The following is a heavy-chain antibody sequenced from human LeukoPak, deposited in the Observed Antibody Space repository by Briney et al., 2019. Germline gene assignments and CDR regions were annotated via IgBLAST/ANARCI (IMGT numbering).Heavy chain of an antibody. Sequence: ASVKVSCKASGYTFTSYGISWVRQAPGQGLERMGWISAYNGNTNYAQKLQGRVTMTTDTSTSTAYMELRSLRSDDTAVYYCARGAKQWLVRWYNWFDPWGQGTLVTVSS. CDR1: GYTFTSYG. V-gene: IGHV1-18*01. CDR3: ARGAKQWLVRWYNWFDP. J-gene: IGHJ5*02. D-gene: IGHD6-19*01. CDR2: ISAYNGNT.